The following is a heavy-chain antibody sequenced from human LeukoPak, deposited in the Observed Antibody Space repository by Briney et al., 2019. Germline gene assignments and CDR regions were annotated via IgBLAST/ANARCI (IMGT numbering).Heavy chain of an antibody. CDR3: ANDAEEGFGELYRFDY. V-gene: IGHV3-30*02. J-gene: IGHJ4*02. D-gene: IGHD3-10*01. CDR1: GFTFSSYG. Sequence: PGGSLRLSCAASGFTFSSYGMHWVRQAPGKGLEWVAFIRYDGSNKYYADSVKGRFTISRDNSKNTLYLQMNSLRAEDTAVYYCANDAEEGFGELYRFDYWGQGTLVTVSS. CDR2: IRYDGSNK.